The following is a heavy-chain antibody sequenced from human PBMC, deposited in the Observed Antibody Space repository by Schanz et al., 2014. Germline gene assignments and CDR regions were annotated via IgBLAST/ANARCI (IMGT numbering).Heavy chain of an antibody. CDR2: INPNSGGT. CDR1: GYTFTDYH. Sequence: QVQLVQSGAEVKKPGASVTVSCKSSGYTFTDYHIHWVRQAPGQGLEYMGRINPNSGGTNFAQKFQGRVTMTRDTSISTVYMELSRLRSEDTAVYYCARTGYDPSLTHWGQGTLVTVSS. J-gene: IGHJ4*02. CDR3: ARTGYDPSLTH. D-gene: IGHD5-12*01. V-gene: IGHV1-2*06.